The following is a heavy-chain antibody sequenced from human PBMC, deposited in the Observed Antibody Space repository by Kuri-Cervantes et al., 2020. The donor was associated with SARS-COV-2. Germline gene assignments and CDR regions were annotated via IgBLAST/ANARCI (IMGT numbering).Heavy chain of an antibody. CDR1: GGAFSSYA. D-gene: IGHD2-8*02. CDR3: AIRVEKGVGDYYYYYMDV. CDR2: IIPIFGTA. Sequence: SVKVSCKASGGAFSSYAISWVRQAPGQGLEWMGGIIPIFGTANYAQKFQGRVTITTDESTSTAYMELSSLRSEDTAVYYCAIRVEKGVGDYYYYYMDVWGKGTTVTVSS. V-gene: IGHV1-69*05. J-gene: IGHJ6*03.